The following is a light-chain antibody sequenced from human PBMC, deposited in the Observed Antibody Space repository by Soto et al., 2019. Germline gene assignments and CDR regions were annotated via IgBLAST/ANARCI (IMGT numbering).Light chain of an antibody. V-gene: IGKV1-39*01. CDR1: QRIGTY. CDR3: QRSSTTLYT. Sequence: DIQMNQSPSSLSASVGDRVTVSWRASQRIGTYLNWYQQRPDKAPTLLIYHVSTLQPGVPSRFSGSVSGTEFILTSSSLQPEDFANNYCQRSSTTLYTFGQGTNLEIK. CDR2: HVS. J-gene: IGKJ2*01.